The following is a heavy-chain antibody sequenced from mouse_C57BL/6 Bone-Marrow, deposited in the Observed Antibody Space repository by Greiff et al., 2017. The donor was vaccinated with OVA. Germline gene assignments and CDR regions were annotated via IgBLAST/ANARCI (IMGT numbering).Heavy chain of an antibody. Sequence: DVKLQESGGDLVKPGGSLKLSCAASGFTFSSYGMSWVRQTPDKRLEWVATISSGGSYTYYPDSVKGRFTISRDNAKNTLYLQMSSLKSEDTAMYYCARRYYGPWFAYWGQGTLVTVSA. CDR3: ARRYYGPWFAY. CDR1: GFTFSSYG. CDR2: ISSGGSYT. V-gene: IGHV5-6*02. J-gene: IGHJ3*01. D-gene: IGHD1-1*01.